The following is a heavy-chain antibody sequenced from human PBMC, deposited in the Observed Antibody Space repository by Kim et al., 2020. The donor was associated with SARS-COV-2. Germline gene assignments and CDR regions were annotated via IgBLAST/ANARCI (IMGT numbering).Heavy chain of an antibody. V-gene: IGHV1-8*01. CDR2: MNPNSGNT. CDR1: GYTFTSYD. D-gene: IGHD3-3*01. CDR3: ARGNPPGKSAYYYGMDV. J-gene: IGHJ6*02. Sequence: ASVKVSCKASGYTFTSYDINWVRQATGQGLEWMGWMNPNSGNTGYAQKFQGRVTMTRNTSISTAYMELSSLRSEDTAVYYCARGNPPGKSAYYYGMDVWGQGTTVTVSS.